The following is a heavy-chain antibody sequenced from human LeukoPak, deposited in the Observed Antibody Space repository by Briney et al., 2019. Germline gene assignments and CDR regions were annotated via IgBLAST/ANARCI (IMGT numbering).Heavy chain of an antibody. D-gene: IGHD6-19*01. CDR1: GGSISSSNW. CDR3: ARERAVAGTVSAFDI. V-gene: IGHV4-4*02. Sequence: PSETLSLTCAVSGGSISSSNWWSWVRQPPGKGLEWIGEIYHSGSTNYNPSLKSRVTISVDKSKNQFSLKLSSVTAADTAVYYCARERAVAGTVSAFDIWGQGTMVTVSS. CDR2: IYHSGST. J-gene: IGHJ3*02.